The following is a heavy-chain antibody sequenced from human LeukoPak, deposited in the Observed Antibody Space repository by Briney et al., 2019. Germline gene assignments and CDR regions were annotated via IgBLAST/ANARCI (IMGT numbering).Heavy chain of an antibody. J-gene: IGHJ5*02. CDR2: INPNGGST. D-gene: IGHD3-16*02. CDR3: ARDHSSEEKSWWLDP. V-gene: IGHV1-46*01. Sequence: ASVKVSCKTSGYTFTSNWMHKVRQAPGQGLEWMGIINPNGGSTFYPQKFQGRITVTRDTSSSTVYMELSSLRSEDTAVYYCARDHSSEEKSWWLDPWGHGTLVTVSS. CDR1: GYTFTSNW.